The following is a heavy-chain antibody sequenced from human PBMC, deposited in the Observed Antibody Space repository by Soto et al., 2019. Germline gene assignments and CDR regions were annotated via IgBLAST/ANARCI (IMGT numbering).Heavy chain of an antibody. CDR2: ISGSGGST. Sequence: GGSLRLSCAASGFTFSSYAMSWVRQAPGKGLEWVSAISGSGGSTYYADSVKGRFTISRDNSKNTLYLQMNSLRAEDTAVYYCAKSGGLTIFGVVIPSGMDVWGQGTTVTVS. V-gene: IGHV3-23*01. CDR1: GFTFSSYA. J-gene: IGHJ6*02. D-gene: IGHD3-3*01. CDR3: AKSGGLTIFGVVIPSGMDV.